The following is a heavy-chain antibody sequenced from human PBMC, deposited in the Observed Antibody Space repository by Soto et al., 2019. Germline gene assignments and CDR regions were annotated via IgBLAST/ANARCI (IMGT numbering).Heavy chain of an antibody. Sequence: QVQLVQSGAEVKKTGSSVKVSCKASGGIFSSSIITWVRHVPGEGLEWMGRIIPSLARPNYAPKFQGRVTITAETSTDTAYMELSSLRSDDTAIYYGAAPGQAESSYGMHVWGQGNTVIVSS. J-gene: IGHJ6*02. CDR1: GGIFSSSI. V-gene: IGHV1-69*02. CDR3: AAPGQAESSYGMHV. CDR2: IIPSLARP. D-gene: IGHD2-8*01.